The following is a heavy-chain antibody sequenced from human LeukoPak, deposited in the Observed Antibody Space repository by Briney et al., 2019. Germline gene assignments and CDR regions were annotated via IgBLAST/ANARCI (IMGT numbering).Heavy chain of an antibody. D-gene: IGHD6-19*01. J-gene: IGHJ4*02. CDR2: IYYSGST. CDR1: GGSISSYY. V-gene: IGHV4-59*12. CDR3: VRETPSSGWFDY. Sequence: SETLSLTCPVSGGSISSYYWSWIRQPPGKALEWIGYIYYSGSTNYNPSLRSRVTISVDASRNQFSLKLSSVTAADTAVYYCVRETPSSGWFDYWGQGTLVTVSS.